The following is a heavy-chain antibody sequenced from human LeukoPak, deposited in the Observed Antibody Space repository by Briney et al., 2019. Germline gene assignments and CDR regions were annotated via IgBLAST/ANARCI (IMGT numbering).Heavy chain of an antibody. CDR3: ARAGFAVITSSFDY. CDR2: ISYDGSNK. D-gene: IGHD3-22*01. J-gene: IGHJ4*02. V-gene: IGHV3-30*07. Sequence: GRSLRLSCAASGFTFSSYAMHWVRQAPGKGLEWVAVISYDGSNKYYADSVKGRFTISRDNAKNSLYLQMNSLRAEDTAVYYCARAGFAVITSSFDYWGQGTLVTVSS. CDR1: GFTFSSYA.